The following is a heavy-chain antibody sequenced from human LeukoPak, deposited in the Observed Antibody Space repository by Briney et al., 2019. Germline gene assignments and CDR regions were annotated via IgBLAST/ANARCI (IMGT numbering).Heavy chain of an antibody. D-gene: IGHD4-17*01. Sequence: GGSLRLSCAASGFTVSSKYMTWVRQAPGKGLEWVSVIYSGGSTYYADSVKGRVAISRDNSKNTLFLQMNSLRAEDTAVYYCARGSLGTVTYFDCWGQGTLVTVSS. CDR3: ARGSLGTVTYFDC. CDR2: IYSGGST. CDR1: GFTVSSKY. V-gene: IGHV3-66*01. J-gene: IGHJ4*02.